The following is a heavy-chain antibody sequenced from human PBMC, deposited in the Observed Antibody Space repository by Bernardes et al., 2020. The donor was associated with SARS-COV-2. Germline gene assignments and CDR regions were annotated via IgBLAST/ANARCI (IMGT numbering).Heavy chain of an antibody. V-gene: IGHV3-11*01. Sequence: GGSLRLSCAASGFTFDDFYLTWIRQAPGKGLEWISYISSSGFTIDYADSVKGRFTISRDNAKNSLFLQMNNLRAEDTAFYYCARGRYDPGTYYNRFDAWGQGTLVTVSS. CDR3: ARGRYDPGTYYNRFDA. J-gene: IGHJ5*02. D-gene: IGHD3-10*01. CDR1: GFTFDDFY. CDR2: ISSSGFTI.